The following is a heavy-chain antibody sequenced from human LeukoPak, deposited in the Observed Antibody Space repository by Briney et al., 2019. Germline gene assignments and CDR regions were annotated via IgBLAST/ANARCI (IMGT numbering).Heavy chain of an antibody. V-gene: IGHV3-23*01. CDR2: ISGSGVST. Sequence: GGSLRLSCAASGFTFSSYAMSWVRQALGKGLEWVSAISGSGVSTYYADSVKGRFTISRDNSKNTLYLQMNSLRAEDTAVYYCVKRLYDSSGYSSYYGKDVWGQGTTVTVPS. D-gene: IGHD3-22*01. CDR1: GFTFSSYA. CDR3: VKRLYDSSGYSSYYGKDV. J-gene: IGHJ6*02.